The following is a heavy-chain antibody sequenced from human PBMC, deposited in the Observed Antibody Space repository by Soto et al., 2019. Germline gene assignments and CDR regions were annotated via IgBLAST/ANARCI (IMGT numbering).Heavy chain of an antibody. CDR2: IGTAGDT. CDR1: GFTFSGFD. J-gene: IGHJ4*02. D-gene: IGHD6-13*01. V-gene: IGHV3-13*01. CDR3: AKSQEIGTHFFDS. Sequence: GGSLRLSCEASGFTFSGFDMHWVRQPTGKGLEWVSSIGTAGDTYYAVSVKGRFTISRDNAKNSLSLQMNSLRAGDMAVYFCAKSQEIGTHFFDSWGREPRSPSPQ.